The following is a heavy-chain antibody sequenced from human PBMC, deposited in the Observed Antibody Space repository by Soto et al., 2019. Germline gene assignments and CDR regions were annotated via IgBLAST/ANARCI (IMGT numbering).Heavy chain of an antibody. V-gene: IGHV1-69*13. Sequence: SVKVSCKASGGTFSSYAISWVRQAPGQGLEWMGGIIPIFGTANYAQKFQGRVTITADESTSTAYMELSSLRSEDTAVYYCARDWAYYDFWSGYPALRYYYGMDVWGQGXTVTVSS. CDR2: IIPIFGTA. J-gene: IGHJ6*02. CDR1: GGTFSSYA. CDR3: ARDWAYYDFWSGYPALRYYYGMDV. D-gene: IGHD3-3*01.